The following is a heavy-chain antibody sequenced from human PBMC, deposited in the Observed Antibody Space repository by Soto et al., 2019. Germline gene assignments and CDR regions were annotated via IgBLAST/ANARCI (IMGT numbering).Heavy chain of an antibody. CDR2: ISYSGST. J-gene: IGHJ4*02. CDR3: ARPQYSGHGPFDY. V-gene: IGHV4-39*01. CDR1: GGSISSTSYK. Sequence: SETLSLTCTVSGGSISSTSYKWGWIRQPPGKGLEWIGSISYSGSTYYNPSLKSRVTMSVDTSKNQFSLKLSSVTAADTAVYYCARPQYSGHGPFDYWGPGALVTVSS. D-gene: IGHD1-26*01.